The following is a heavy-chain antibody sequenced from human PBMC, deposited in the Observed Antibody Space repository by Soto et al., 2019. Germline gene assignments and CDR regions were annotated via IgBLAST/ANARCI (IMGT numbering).Heavy chain of an antibody. J-gene: IGHJ5*02. CDR1: GGSISSADYY. D-gene: IGHD2-15*01. CDR3: ARVTIGYCSGGTCYSSFRFDP. CDR2: IYYSGST. Sequence: QVQLQESGPGLVKPSQTLSLTCTVSGGSISSADYYWSWIRQPPGKGLEWIGYIYYSGSTYYNPSLKSRVTISVDTSKNQFSLWLSSVTAADTAVYYCARVTIGYCSGGTCYSSFRFDPWGQGTLVTVSS. V-gene: IGHV4-30-4*01.